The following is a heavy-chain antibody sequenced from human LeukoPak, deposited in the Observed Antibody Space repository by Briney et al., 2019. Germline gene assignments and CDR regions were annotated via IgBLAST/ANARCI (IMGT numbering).Heavy chain of an antibody. J-gene: IGHJ3*01. Sequence: GGSLSLSCTASTFTFSSYTTNWIRQAPGTGLEWVSSISSSGSYIYYADSLKGRFTVSRDNARKSLYLQMNSLRAEDTAFYYFARLSDQDRGTERWTAPDYWGQGTMVTVSS. CDR2: ISSSGSYI. CDR1: TFTFSSYT. D-gene: IGHD3/OR15-3a*01. CDR3: ARLSDQDRGTERWTAPDY. V-gene: IGHV3-21*01.